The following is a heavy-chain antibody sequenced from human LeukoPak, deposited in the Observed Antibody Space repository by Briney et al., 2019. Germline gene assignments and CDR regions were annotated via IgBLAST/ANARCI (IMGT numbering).Heavy chain of an antibody. CDR2: IYYSGST. CDR1: GDSISSYY. J-gene: IGHJ4*02. D-gene: IGHD2-15*01. Sequence: MASETLSLTCTVSGDSISSYYWSWIRQPPGKGLEWIGYIYYSGSTNYNPSLKSRVTISVDTSKNQFSLKLSSVTAADTAVYYCARDCSGGSCFESWGQGTLVTVSS. V-gene: IGHV4-59*01. CDR3: ARDCSGGSCFES.